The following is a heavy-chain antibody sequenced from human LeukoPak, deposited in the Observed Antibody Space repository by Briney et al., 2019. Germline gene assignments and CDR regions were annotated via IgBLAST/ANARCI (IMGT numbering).Heavy chain of an antibody. CDR3: ARARINHYDSSGNAAFDI. CDR2: ISSSSSYI. Sequence: PGGSLRLSCAASGFTFSSDSMNWVRQAPGKGLEWVSSISSSSSYIYYADSVKGRFTISRENAKNSLYLQMNSLRAEDTAVYYCARARINHYDSSGNAAFDIWGQGTMATVSS. V-gene: IGHV3-21*01. D-gene: IGHD3-22*01. J-gene: IGHJ3*02. CDR1: GFTFSSDS.